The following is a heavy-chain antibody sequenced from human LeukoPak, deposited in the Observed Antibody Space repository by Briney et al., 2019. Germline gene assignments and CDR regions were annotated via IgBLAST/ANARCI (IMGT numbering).Heavy chain of an antibody. V-gene: IGHV3-53*05. CDR2: IYAGGST. CDR3: AKTRRRSRENYYDSSGYYPDAFDI. CDR1: GFTVSSSY. Sequence: GGSLRLSCAASGFTVSSSYMSWVRQAPGKGLEWVSVIYAGGSTYYADSVKGRSTISRDNSKNTLYLQMNSLRAEDTAVYYCAKTRRRSRENYYDSSGYYPDAFDIWGQGTMVTVSS. J-gene: IGHJ3*02. D-gene: IGHD3-22*01.